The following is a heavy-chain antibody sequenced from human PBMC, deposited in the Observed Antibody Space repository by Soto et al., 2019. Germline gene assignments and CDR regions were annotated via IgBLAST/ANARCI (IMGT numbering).Heavy chain of an antibody. CDR2: ISSSSSSI. D-gene: IGHD3-3*01. V-gene: IGHV3-21*01. CDR3: AREYDFWSGYYTGYYYMDV. CDR1: GFTFSSYS. Sequence: PGGSLRLSCAASGFTFSSYSMNWVRQAPGKGLEWVSYISSSSSSIYYADSVKGRFTISRDNAKNSLYLQMNSLRAEDTAVYYCAREYDFWSGYYTGYYYMDVWGKGTTVTVS. J-gene: IGHJ6*03.